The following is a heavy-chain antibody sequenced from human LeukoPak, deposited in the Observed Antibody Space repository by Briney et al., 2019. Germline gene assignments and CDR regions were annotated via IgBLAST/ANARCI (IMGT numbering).Heavy chain of an antibody. J-gene: IGHJ4*02. Sequence: GGSLRLSCAASGFTVSSNYMSWVRQAPGKGLEWVSVIYSGGSTYYADSVKGRFTISRDNSKNTLYLQMNSLRAEDTAVYYCARENGDSSVGFDFWGQGTLVTVSS. CDR1: GFTVSSNY. CDR3: ARENGDSSVGFDF. D-gene: IGHD3-22*01. CDR2: IYSGGST. V-gene: IGHV3-53*01.